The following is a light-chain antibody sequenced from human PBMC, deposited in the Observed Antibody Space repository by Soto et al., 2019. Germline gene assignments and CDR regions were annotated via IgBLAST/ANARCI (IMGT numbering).Light chain of an antibody. CDR2: DAY. J-gene: IGKJ5*01. CDR1: QSFRGL. CDR3: QQRHMWPIT. V-gene: IGKV3-11*01. Sequence: EVVFTPSPVTLSLSPGERGTLSCRASQSFRGLLAWYQQKPGQAPRLLIYDAYNRATGIPPRFSGSGSGTDFTLTISSLEPEDSAVYYCQQRHMWPITFGQGTRLEIK.